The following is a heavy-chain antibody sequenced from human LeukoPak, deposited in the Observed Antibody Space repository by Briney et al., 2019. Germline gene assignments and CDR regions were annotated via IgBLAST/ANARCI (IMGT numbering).Heavy chain of an antibody. Sequence: SGPTLVKPTQTLTLTCSLSGFSISTSGVAVGWIRQPPGKALEWLALNYWNDDKRYSPSLKSRLTITKDTSKYRVVLTMTNMDPVDTATYYCAHSLYDSSGYYYFDYWGQGTLVTVSS. J-gene: IGHJ4*02. V-gene: IGHV2-5*01. CDR3: AHSLYDSSGYYYFDY. CDR2: NYWNDDK. D-gene: IGHD3-22*01. CDR1: GFSISTSGVA.